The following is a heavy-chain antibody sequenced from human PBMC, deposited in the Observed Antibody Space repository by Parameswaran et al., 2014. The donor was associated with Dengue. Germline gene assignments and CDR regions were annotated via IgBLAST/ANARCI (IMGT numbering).Heavy chain of an antibody. CDR2: IYTGHST. D-gene: IGHD1-1*01. V-gene: IGHV3-53*01. CDR3: VRSANWPFFDS. CDR1: GFTVSDTY. Sequence: GESLKISCAASGFTVSDTYMNWVRQAPGKGLQWVSVIYTGHSTYYADSVRGRFIVSRDNSKNTVYLQMNSLRTDDTAVYFCVRSANWPFFDSWGQGTLVTVSS. J-gene: IGHJ4*02.